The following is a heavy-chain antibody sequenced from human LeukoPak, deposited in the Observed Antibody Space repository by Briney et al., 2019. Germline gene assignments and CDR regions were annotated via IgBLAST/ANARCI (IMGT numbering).Heavy chain of an antibody. Sequence: ASVKVSCKASGYTFTGYYMRWVRQAPGQGLEWMGWINPNSGGTNYAQKFQGRVTMTRDTSISTAYMELSRLRSDDTAVYYCARDSYHDSSGYYSSEYFQHWGQGTLVTVSS. CDR3: ARDSYHDSSGYYSSEYFQH. CDR2: INPNSGGT. D-gene: IGHD3-22*01. CDR1: GYTFTGYY. J-gene: IGHJ1*01. V-gene: IGHV1-2*02.